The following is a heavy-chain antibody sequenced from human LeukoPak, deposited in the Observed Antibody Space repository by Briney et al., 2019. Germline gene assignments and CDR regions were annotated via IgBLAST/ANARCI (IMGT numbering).Heavy chain of an antibody. D-gene: IGHD6-13*01. CDR2: ISGSGGST. CDR1: GFTFSSYA. Sequence: GGSLRLSCAASGFTFSSYAMSWVRQAPGKGLEWVSAISGSGGSTYYADSVKGRFTISRDNSKNTLYLQMNSLRAEDTAIYYCARASSVGAAGLFDYWGLGTLVTVSS. V-gene: IGHV3-23*01. J-gene: IGHJ4*02. CDR3: ARASSVGAAGLFDY.